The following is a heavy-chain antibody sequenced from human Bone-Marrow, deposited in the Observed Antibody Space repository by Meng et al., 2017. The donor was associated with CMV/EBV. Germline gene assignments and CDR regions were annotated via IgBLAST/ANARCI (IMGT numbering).Heavy chain of an antibody. CDR3: AREGRGHTYGFLLSYVDD. J-gene: IGHJ4*02. Sequence: SVKVSCKTSGVIFNDYAISWVRQAPGQGLEWVGGIVPVFGTANYAQKLQGRVTITTDKSTSTVYMDLSSLRSEDTAVYYCAREGRGHTYGFLLSYVDDWGQGTLVTVSS. CDR2: IVPVFGTA. V-gene: IGHV1-69*05. CDR1: GVIFNDYA. D-gene: IGHD5-18*01.